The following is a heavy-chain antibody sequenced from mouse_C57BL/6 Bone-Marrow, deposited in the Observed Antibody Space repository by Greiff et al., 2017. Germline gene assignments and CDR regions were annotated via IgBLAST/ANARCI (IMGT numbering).Heavy chain of an antibody. CDR1: GYTFTDYY. J-gene: IGHJ4*01. D-gene: IGHD2-14*01. CDR2: ITPYNGGT. Sequence: EVQLQQSGPVLVKPGASVKMSCTASGYTFTDYYMNWVKQSHGKSLEWIGVITPYNGGTSYNEKFKCKATLTVDKSSSTAYMELNSLTSEDSSVYYCARYRAMDNWGQGTSVTVSS. CDR3: ARYRAMDN. V-gene: IGHV1-19*01.